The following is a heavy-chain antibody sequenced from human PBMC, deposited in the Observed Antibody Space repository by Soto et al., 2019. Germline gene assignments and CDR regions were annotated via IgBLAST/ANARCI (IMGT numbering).Heavy chain of an antibody. CDR1: GFSLSTSGVG. Sequence: QITLKESGPTLVKPTQTLTLTCTFSGFSLSTSGVGVGWIRQPPGKALEWLALIYWDDDKRYRPSLKSRLTITKDTSKNQVVLTMTTMDPVDTATYYCAHTMSGSGYYSYWGQGTLVTVSS. CDR2: IYWDDDK. V-gene: IGHV2-5*02. D-gene: IGHD3-22*01. J-gene: IGHJ4*02. CDR3: AHTMSGSGYYSY.